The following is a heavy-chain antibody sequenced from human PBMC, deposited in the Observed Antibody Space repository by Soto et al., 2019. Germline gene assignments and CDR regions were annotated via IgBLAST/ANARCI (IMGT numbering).Heavy chain of an antibody. CDR1: AFTFRSSA. V-gene: IGHV3-23*01. CDR2: ITASADTT. CDR3: AKVRPLRDCTSTSCLGAFDI. D-gene: IGHD2-2*01. Sequence: PGGSLRLSCAASAFTFRSSAMSWVRKAPGKGLEWVSAITASADTTYYADSVKGRFTISRDNSKNTLYLRMNSLRAEDTAVYYCAKVRPLRDCTSTSCLGAFDIWGQGTMVTVSS. J-gene: IGHJ3*02.